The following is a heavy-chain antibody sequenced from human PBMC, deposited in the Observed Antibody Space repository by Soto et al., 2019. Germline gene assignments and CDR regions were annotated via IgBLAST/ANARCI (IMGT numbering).Heavy chain of an antibody. J-gene: IGHJ4*02. D-gene: IGHD4-17*01. Sequence: GGSLRLSCAASGFTFSSYGMHWVRQAPGKGLEWVAVIWYDGSNKYYADSVKGRFTISRDNSKNTLYLQMNSLRAEDTAVYYCARRASSPFDYGDYGPHFDYWGQGTLVTVSS. CDR2: IWYDGSNK. CDR1: GFTFSSYG. CDR3: ARRASSPFDYGDYGPHFDY. V-gene: IGHV3-33*01.